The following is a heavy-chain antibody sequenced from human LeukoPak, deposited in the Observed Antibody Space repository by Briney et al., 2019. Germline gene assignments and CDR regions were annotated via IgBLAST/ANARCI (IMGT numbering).Heavy chain of an antibody. CDR3: ARSMVRGVSVGGFDY. V-gene: IGHV1-18*01. CDR1: GGTFSSYA. Sequence: GASVKVSCKASGGTFSSYAISWVRQAPGQGLEWMGWISAYNGNTNYAQKLQGRVTMTTDTSTSTDYMELRSLRSDDTAVYYCARSMVRGVSVGGFDYWGQGTLVTVSS. D-gene: IGHD3-10*01. J-gene: IGHJ4*02. CDR2: ISAYNGNT.